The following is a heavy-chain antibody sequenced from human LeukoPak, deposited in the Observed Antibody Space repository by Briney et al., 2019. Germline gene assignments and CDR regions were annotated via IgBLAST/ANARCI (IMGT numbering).Heavy chain of an antibody. V-gene: IGHV4-59*08. CDR3: ARQNAYYYDSSGFNLDY. D-gene: IGHD3-22*01. J-gene: IGHJ4*02. Sequence: SETLSLTCTVSGGSISSYYWSWIRQPPGKGLEWIGYIYYSGSTNYNPSLKSRVTISVDTSKNQFSLKLSSVTAADTAVYYCARQNAYYYDSSGFNLDYWGQGTLVTVSS. CDR1: GGSISSYY. CDR2: IYYSGST.